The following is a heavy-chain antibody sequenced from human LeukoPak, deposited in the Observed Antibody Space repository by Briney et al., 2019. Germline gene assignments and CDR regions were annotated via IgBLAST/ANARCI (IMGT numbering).Heavy chain of an antibody. V-gene: IGHV4-4*07. D-gene: IGHD1-26*01. CDR1: GGSFTSHY. CDR2: IYTSGNT. J-gene: IGHJ4*02. CDR3: ARDSIVGPTNPFDY. Sequence: SETLSLTCTVSGGSFTSHYWNWIRQPAGEGLEWIGRIYTSGNTNYNPSLKSRVTMSVDTSKNQFSLKLSSVTAADTAVYYCARDSIVGPTNPFDYWGQGTLVTVSS.